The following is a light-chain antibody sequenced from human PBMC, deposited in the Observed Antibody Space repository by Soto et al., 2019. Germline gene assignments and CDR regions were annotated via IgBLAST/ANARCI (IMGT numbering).Light chain of an antibody. CDR1: HDISNH. Sequence: DIQMTQSPSSLSASVGDRVTITCQASHDISNHLNWYQHKPGKAPTVLIYDASSLEAGVPSRFSGSGSGTNFIFTITGLQPEDFATYYCQQSYNTPRTFGQGTKVEI. CDR2: DAS. CDR3: QQSYNTPRT. J-gene: IGKJ1*01. V-gene: IGKV1-33*01.